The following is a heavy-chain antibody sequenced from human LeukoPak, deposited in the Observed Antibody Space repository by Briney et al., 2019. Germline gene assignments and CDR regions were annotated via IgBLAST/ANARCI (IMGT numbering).Heavy chain of an antibody. CDR1: GYSISSGYY. CDR3: ARAYTPGGSSSFFFDY. J-gene: IGHJ4*02. Sequence: SETLSLACTVSGYSISSGYYWGWVRQPPGKGLEWIGSIYHSGSTYYNPSLKSRVTISLDTSKNQFSLKLSSVTAADTAIYYCARAYTPGGSSSFFFDYWGQGTLVTVSS. D-gene: IGHD6-6*01. V-gene: IGHV4-38-2*02. CDR2: IYHSGST.